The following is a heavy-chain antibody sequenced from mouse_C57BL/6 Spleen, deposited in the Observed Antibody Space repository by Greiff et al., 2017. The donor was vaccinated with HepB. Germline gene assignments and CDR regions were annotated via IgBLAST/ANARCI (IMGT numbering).Heavy chain of an antibody. D-gene: IGHD1-1*01. J-gene: IGHJ4*01. CDR1: GYAFSSSW. CDR2: IYPGDGDT. Sequence: QVQLKESGPELVKPGASVKISCKASGYAFSSSWMNWVKQRPGKGLEWIGRIYPGDGDTNYNGKFKGKATLTADKSSSTAYMQLSSLTSEDSAVYFGARAFYYGSIYEEYYAMGYWGQVTSVTVAS. V-gene: IGHV1-82*01. CDR3: ARAFYYGSIYEEYYAMGY.